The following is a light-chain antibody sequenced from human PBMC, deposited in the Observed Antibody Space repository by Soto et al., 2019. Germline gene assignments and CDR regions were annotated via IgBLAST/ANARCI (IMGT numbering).Light chain of an antibody. J-gene: IGKJ1*01. Sequence: DIQMTQSPSTLSASVGERVTITCRASQSVSTWLAWYQQTPGKAPKLLMYGASTLESGAPARFSGSGSGTEFTLTISSLQPEDFATYHCQEYKTWTFGQGTTGDI. CDR2: GAS. V-gene: IGKV1-5*01. CDR1: QSVSTW. CDR3: QEYKTWT.